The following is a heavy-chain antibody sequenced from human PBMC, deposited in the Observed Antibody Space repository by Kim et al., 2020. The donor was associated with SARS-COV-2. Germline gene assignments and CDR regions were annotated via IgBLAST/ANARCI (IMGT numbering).Heavy chain of an antibody. Sequence: ASVKVSCKASGYTFTSYAMHWVRQAPGQRLEWMGWINAGNGNTKYSQKFQGRVTITRDTSASTAYMELSSLRSEDTAVYYCARGLNYDFWSGYYIPSAFDIWGQGTMVTVSS. CDR1: GYTFTSYA. CDR3: ARGLNYDFWSGYYIPSAFDI. V-gene: IGHV1-3*01. J-gene: IGHJ3*02. D-gene: IGHD3-3*01. CDR2: INAGNGNT.